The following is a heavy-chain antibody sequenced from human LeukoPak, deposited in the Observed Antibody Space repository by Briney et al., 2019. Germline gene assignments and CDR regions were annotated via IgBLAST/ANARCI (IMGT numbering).Heavy chain of an antibody. J-gene: IGHJ4*02. V-gene: IGHV3-23*01. CDR2: ISGSGGST. CDR1: GFTFSSYA. CDR3: ANSYGSGSYYNEIDYFDY. D-gene: IGHD3-10*01. Sequence: PGGSLRLSCAASGFTFSSYAMSWVRQAPGKGLEWVSAISGSGGSTYYADSVKGRFTISRDNSKNTLYLQMNSLRAEDTAVYYCANSYGSGSYYNEIDYFDYGGQGTLVTVSS.